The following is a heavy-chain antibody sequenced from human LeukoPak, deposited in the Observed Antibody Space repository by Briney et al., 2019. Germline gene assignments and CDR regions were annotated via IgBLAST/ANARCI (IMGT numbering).Heavy chain of an antibody. D-gene: IGHD1-1*01. V-gene: IGHV3-15*01. CDR2: IRSESDGGTV. CDR1: GFLFNKAW. Sequence: GGSLRLSCEGSGFLFNKAWMSWVRQSPAKGLEWVGRIRSESDGGTVEYAAVVKGRFTISRFDSQKTLYLQMNNLKPGDTAVYYCTTNPEGAQLPHYWARGTLVTVSS. J-gene: IGHJ4*02. CDR3: TTNPEGAQLPHY.